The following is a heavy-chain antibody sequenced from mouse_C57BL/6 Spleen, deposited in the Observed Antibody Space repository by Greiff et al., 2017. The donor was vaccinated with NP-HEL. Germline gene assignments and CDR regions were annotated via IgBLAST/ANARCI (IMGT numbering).Heavy chain of an antibody. V-gene: IGHV5-16*01. Sequence: VKLVESEGGLVQPGSSMKLSCTASGFTFSDYYMAWVRQVPEKGLEWVANINYDGSSTYYLDSLKSRFIISRDNAKNILYLQMSSLKSEDTATYYCAREGYSNYLDYWGQGTTLTVSS. CDR1: GFTFSDYY. D-gene: IGHD2-5*01. CDR2: INYDGSST. J-gene: IGHJ2*01. CDR3: AREGYSNYLDY.